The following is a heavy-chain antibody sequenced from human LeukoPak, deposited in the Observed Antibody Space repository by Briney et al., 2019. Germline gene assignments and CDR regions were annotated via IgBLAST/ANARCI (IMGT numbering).Heavy chain of an antibody. J-gene: IGHJ4*02. D-gene: IGHD2-2*01. CDR2: ISAYNGNT. V-gene: IGHV1-18*01. Sequence: ASVKVSCKASGGTFSSYAISWVRQAPGQGLEWMGWISAYNGNTNYVQKLQGRVTMTTDTSTSTAYMELRSLRSDDTAVYYCARRCSSTSCPDDYWGQGTLVTVSS. CDR1: GGTFSSYA. CDR3: ARRCSSTSCPDDY.